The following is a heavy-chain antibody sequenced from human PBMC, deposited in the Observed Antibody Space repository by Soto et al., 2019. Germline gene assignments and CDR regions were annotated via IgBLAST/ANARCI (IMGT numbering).Heavy chain of an antibody. D-gene: IGHD3-16*02. CDR2: INPNSGGT. Sequence: ASVMVSCKASGYTFTGYYMYWVRQAPGQGLEWMGWINPNSGGTNYAQKFQGRVTMTRDTSISTAYMELSRLRSDDTAVYYCAREGKIDYDYVWGSYRYRRGMDVWGQGTTVTVSS. CDR1: GYTFTGYY. J-gene: IGHJ6*02. CDR3: AREGKIDYDYVWGSYRYRRGMDV. V-gene: IGHV1-2*02.